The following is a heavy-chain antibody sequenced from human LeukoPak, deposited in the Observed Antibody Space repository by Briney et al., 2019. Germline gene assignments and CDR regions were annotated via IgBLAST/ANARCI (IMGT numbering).Heavy chain of an antibody. D-gene: IGHD1-26*01. CDR2: INPNSGGT. Sequence: VASVKVSCKASGYTFTGYYMHWVRQAPGQGLEWMGWINPNSGGTNYAQKFQGRVAMTRDTSISTAYMELSRLRSDDTAVYYCARGMEPYYYMDVWGKGTTITVSS. CDR3: ARGMEPYYYMDV. J-gene: IGHJ6*03. CDR1: GYTFTGYY. V-gene: IGHV1-2*02.